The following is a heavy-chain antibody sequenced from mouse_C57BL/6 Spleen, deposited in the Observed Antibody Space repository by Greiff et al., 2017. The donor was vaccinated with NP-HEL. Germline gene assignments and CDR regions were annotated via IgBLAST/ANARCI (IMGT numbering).Heavy chain of an antibody. CDR1: GYTFTSYW. J-gene: IGHJ2*01. Sequence: QVQLQQPGAELVMPGASVKLSCKASGYTFTSYWMHLVQQRPGQGLEWIGEIDPSDSYTNYNQKFKGKSTLTVDKSSSTAYMQLSSLTSEDSAVYYCARGAYYGSSLDYFDYWGQGTTLTVSS. CDR2: IDPSDSYT. V-gene: IGHV1-69*01. CDR3: ARGAYYGSSLDYFDY. D-gene: IGHD1-1*01.